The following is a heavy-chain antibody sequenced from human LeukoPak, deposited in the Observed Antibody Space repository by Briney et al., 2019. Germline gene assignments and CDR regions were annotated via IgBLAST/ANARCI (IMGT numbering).Heavy chain of an antibody. CDR3: ARGGGYYDSSGYPYYFDY. D-gene: IGHD3-22*01. J-gene: IGHJ4*02. CDR2: ISYDGSNK. V-gene: IGHV3-30-3*01. Sequence: PGGSLRLSCAASGFTFSSYAMHWVRQAPGKGLEWVAVISYDGSNKYYADSVKGRFTISRDNSKNTLYLQMNSLRAEDTAVYYCARGGGYYDSSGYPYYFDYWGQGTLVTVS. CDR1: GFTFSSYA.